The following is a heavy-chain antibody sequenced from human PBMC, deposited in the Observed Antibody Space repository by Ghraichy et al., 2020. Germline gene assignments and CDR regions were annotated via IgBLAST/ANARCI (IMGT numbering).Heavy chain of an antibody. CDR2: INHSGST. CDR1: GGSFSGYY. Sequence: SETLSLTCAVYGGSFSGYYWSWIRQPPGKGLEWIGEINHSGSTNYNPSLKSRVTISVDTSKNQFSLKLSSVTAADTAVYYCARRGRGNSGWTHNWFDPWGQGTLVTVSS. J-gene: IGHJ5*02. V-gene: IGHV4-34*01. CDR3: ARRGRGNSGWTHNWFDP. D-gene: IGHD6-19*01.